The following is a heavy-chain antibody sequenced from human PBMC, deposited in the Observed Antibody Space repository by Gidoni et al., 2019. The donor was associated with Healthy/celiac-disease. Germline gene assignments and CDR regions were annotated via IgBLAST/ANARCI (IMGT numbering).Heavy chain of an antibody. D-gene: IGHD1-7*01. Sequence: EVPLVESGGGLVQPGGSLRLSCSASGFTFSSYAMHWVRQAPGKGLEYVSAISSNGGSTYYSDSVKGRFTISRDNSKNTLYLQMSSLRAEDTAVYYCVNGQGITGTTPGFDYWGQGTLVTVSS. CDR3: VNGQGITGTTPGFDY. CDR2: ISSNGGST. J-gene: IGHJ4*02. V-gene: IGHV3-64D*06. CDR1: GFTFSSYA.